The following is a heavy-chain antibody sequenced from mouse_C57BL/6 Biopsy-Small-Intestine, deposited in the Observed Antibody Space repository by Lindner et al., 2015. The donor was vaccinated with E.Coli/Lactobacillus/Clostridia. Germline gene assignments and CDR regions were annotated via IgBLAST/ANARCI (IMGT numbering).Heavy chain of an antibody. J-gene: IGHJ3*01. Sequence: VQLQESGAELARPGASVKLSCKASGYTFTSYGISWVKQRTGQGLEWIGEIYPRSGNTYYNEKFKGKATLTADKSSSTAYMELRSLTSEDSAVYFCARSGPIYYDYDGEIAYWGQGTLVTVSA. CDR1: GYTFTSYG. CDR3: ARSGPIYYDYDGEIAY. V-gene: IGHV1-81*01. D-gene: IGHD2-4*01. CDR2: IYPRSGNT.